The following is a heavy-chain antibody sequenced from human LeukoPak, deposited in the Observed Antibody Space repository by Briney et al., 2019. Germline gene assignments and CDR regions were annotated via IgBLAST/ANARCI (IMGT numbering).Heavy chain of an antibody. D-gene: IGHD6-13*01. J-gene: IGHJ5*02. Sequence: SGGSLRLSCAASGFTFDDYGMNWVRQVPGKGLEWVSGINWNGGSANYADSVKGRFTISRDNAKNSLYLQMDSLRDEDTALYHCVRDVYTSSWYVRGGLDPWGQGTLVTVSS. CDR2: INWNGGSA. CDR3: VRDVYTSSWYVRGGLDP. CDR1: GFTFDDYG. V-gene: IGHV3-20*01.